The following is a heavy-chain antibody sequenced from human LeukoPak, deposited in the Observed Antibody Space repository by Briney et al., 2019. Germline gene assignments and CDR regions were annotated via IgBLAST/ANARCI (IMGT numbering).Heavy chain of an antibody. CDR2: ISGSGGST. D-gene: IGHD3-3*01. CDR3: AKDDAPNVLRFLEWLYNAFDI. Sequence: GGSLRLSCAASGFTFSSYAMSWVRQAPGKGLEWVSAISGSGGSTYYADSVKGRFTISRDNSKNTLYLQMNSLRAEDTAVYYCAKDDAPNVLRFLEWLYNAFDIWGQGTMVAVSS. J-gene: IGHJ3*02. V-gene: IGHV3-23*01. CDR1: GFTFSSYA.